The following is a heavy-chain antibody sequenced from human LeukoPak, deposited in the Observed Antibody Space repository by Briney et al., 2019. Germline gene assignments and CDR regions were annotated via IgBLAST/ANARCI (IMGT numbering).Heavy chain of an antibody. CDR3: TRGYDSRY. Sequence: GGSLRLSCAASGFPFTTYATNWVRQAPGKGLEWVAFIRLDGSNEQYADSVKGRFIISRDNSKNTLYMQMHSLTSDDTAVYYCTRGYDSRYWGQGTLVTVSS. CDR2: IRLDGSNE. CDR1: GFPFTTYA. V-gene: IGHV3-30*02. D-gene: IGHD3-9*01. J-gene: IGHJ4*02.